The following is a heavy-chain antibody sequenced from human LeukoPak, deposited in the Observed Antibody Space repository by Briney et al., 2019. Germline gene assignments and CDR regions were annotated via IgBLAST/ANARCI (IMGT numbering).Heavy chain of an antibody. CDR1: GGSIAGSSDY. CDR3: ARRSIAAAVDY. Sequence: SETLFLTCSVSGGSIAGSSDYWGWLRQPPGKGLEWIGSVYYTGITDYNPSLKSRATIFVDTSENKFSLNLTSVTAADTAVYSCARRSIAAAVDYWGRGTLVTVSS. D-gene: IGHD6-13*01. CDR2: VYYTGIT. J-gene: IGHJ4*02. V-gene: IGHV4-39*01.